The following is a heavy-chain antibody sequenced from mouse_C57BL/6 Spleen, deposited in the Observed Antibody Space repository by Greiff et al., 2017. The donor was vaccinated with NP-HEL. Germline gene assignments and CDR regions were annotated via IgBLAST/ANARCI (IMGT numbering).Heavy chain of an antibody. CDR1: GYTFTSYG. CDR2: IYPRSGNT. CDR3: ARDYDYEYFDD. J-gene: IGHJ2*01. D-gene: IGHD2-4*01. V-gene: IGHV1-81*01. Sequence: VQLVESGAELARPGASVKLSCKASGYTFTSYGISWVKQRTGQGLEWIGEIYPRSGNTYYNEKFKGKATLTADKSSRTAYMELRSLTSEDSAVYFCARDYDYEYFDDWGQGTTLTVSS.